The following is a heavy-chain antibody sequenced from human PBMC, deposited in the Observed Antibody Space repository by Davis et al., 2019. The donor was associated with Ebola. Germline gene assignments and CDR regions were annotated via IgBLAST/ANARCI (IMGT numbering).Heavy chain of an antibody. J-gene: IGHJ4*02. D-gene: IGHD4-17*01. CDR1: GGSIIITNYY. CDR3: ASRRTTVTYDY. V-gene: IGHV4-39*01. Sequence: SETLSLTCTVSGGSIIITNYYWGWIRQPPGKGLEWIGTIYYSGTTYYNPSLKSRVTISVDTSKNQFSLKLSSVTAADTAVYYCASRRTTVTYDYWGQGTLVTVSS. CDR2: IYYSGTT.